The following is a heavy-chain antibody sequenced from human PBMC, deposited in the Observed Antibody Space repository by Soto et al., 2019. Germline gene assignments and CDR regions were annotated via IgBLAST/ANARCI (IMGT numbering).Heavy chain of an antibody. CDR2: INAGNGNT. CDR3: ARDETPILVAGHYYYYYYMDV. V-gene: IGHV1-3*01. J-gene: IGHJ6*03. D-gene: IGHD2-15*01. CDR1: GYTFTSYA. Sequence: QVQLVQSGAEVKKPGASVKVSCKASGYTFTSYAMHWVRQAPGQRLERMGWINAGNGNTKYSQKFQGRVTITRDTSASTAYLELTRRRSEDTAVYYCARDETPILVAGHYYYYYYMDVWGKGTTVTVSS.